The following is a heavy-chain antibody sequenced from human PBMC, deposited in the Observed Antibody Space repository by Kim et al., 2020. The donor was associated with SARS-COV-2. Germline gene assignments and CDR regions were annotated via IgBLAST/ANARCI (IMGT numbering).Heavy chain of an antibody. CDR3: ARDREGSGSYLDY. J-gene: IGHJ4*02. Sequence: YYGDSVKGGLTITRDNSKNTLYLQMHSLRSEDTAVYFCARDREGSGSYLDYWGQGTLVTVSS. V-gene: IGHV3-30*01. D-gene: IGHD3-10*01.